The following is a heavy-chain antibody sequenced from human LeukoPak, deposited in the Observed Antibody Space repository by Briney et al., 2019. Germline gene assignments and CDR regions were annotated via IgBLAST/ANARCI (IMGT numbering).Heavy chain of an antibody. J-gene: IGHJ4*02. D-gene: IGHD2-15*01. CDR2: INSDGSTT. CDR3: ARCSGSSTYHSDDY. Sequence: PGGSLRLSCAAPGLTFNSYYIHWVRQPPGKGLVWVSRINSDGSTTGYADSVKGRFTISRDNAKDTLYLQMSSLRAEDTAVYYCARCSGSSTYHSDDYWGQGTLVTVSS. CDR1: GLTFNSYY. V-gene: IGHV3-74*01.